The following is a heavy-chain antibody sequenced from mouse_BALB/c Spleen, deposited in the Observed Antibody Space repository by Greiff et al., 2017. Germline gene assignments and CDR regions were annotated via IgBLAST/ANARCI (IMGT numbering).Heavy chain of an antibody. J-gene: IGHJ3*01. CDR2: IYPGDGDT. CDR3: ARSYYYGSSPFAY. CDR1: GYAFSSSW. Sequence: QVQLQQSGPELVKPGASVKISCKASGYAFSSSWMNWVKQRPGQGLEWIGRIYPGDGDTNYNGKFKGKATLTADKSSSTAYMQLSSLTSVDSAVYFCARSYYYGSSPFAYWGQGTLVTVSA. V-gene: IGHV1-82*01. D-gene: IGHD1-1*01.